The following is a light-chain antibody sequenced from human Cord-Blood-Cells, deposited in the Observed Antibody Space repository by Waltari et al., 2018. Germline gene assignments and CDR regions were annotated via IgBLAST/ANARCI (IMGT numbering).Light chain of an antibody. CDR1: QGISSY. CDR2: AAS. J-gene: IGKJ4*01. V-gene: IGKV1-8*01. CDR3: QQYYSYPL. Sequence: IRITQSPSSLSASTGDRVTITCRASQGISSYLAWYQQKPGKAPKLLIYAASTLQSGVPSRFSGSGSGTDFTLTISCLQSEDFATYYCQQYYSYPLFGGGTKVEIK.